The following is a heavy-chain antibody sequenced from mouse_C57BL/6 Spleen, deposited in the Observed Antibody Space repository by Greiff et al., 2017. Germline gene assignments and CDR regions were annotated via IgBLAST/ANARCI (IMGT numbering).Heavy chain of an antibody. CDR1: GYAFSSSW. J-gene: IGHJ4*01. D-gene: IGHD1-1*01. CDR3: AATVVADYAMDY. Sequence: QVQLKQSGPELVKPGASVKISCKASGYAFSSSWMNWVKQRPGKGLEWIGRIYPGDGDTNYNGKFKGKATLTADKSSSTAYMQLSSLTSEDSAVYFCAATVVADYAMDYWGQGTSVTVPS. V-gene: IGHV1-82*01. CDR2: IYPGDGDT.